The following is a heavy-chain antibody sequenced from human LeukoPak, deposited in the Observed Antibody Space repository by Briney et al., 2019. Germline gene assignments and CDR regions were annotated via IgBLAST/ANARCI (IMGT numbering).Heavy chain of an antibody. D-gene: IGHD6-19*01. CDR2: ISAYNGNT. V-gene: IGHV1-18*01. Sequence: ASVKVSCKASGYTFTNFGISWVRQAPGQGLEWMGWISAYNGNTNYAQKVQGRVTMTADTSTSTAYMELRSLISDDTAVYYCARAGGWAREDYKADAFGIWGQGTMVTVSS. CDR3: ARAGGWAREDYKADAFGI. J-gene: IGHJ3*02. CDR1: GYTFTNFG.